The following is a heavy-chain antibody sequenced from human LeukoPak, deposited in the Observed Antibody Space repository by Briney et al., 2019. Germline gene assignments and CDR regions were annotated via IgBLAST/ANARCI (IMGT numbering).Heavy chain of an antibody. D-gene: IGHD2-15*01. CDR3: AIGGGGYCSGGSCYYY. V-gene: IGHV3-7*03. CDR2: IKEDGSEK. CDR1: GFTFSSYW. J-gene: IGHJ4*02. Sequence: GGSLRLSCAASGFTFSSYWMTWVRQAPGKGLEWGANIKEDGSEKYYVDSVKGRFTISRDNSKNTLYLQMNSLRAEDTAVYYCAIGGGGYCSGGSCYYYWGQGTLVTVSS.